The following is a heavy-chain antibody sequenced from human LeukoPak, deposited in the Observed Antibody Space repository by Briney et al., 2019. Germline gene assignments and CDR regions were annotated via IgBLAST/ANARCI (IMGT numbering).Heavy chain of an antibody. J-gene: IGHJ4*02. CDR1: GFTSSSYA. D-gene: IGHD3-3*01. Sequence: GGSLRLSCAASGFTSSSYAMSWVRQAPGKGLEWVSAISGSGGSTCYADSVKGRFTISRDNSKNTLYLQMNSLRAEDTAVYYCAKDLSVFGVVIISPPGFDYWGQGTLVTVSS. V-gene: IGHV3-23*01. CDR3: AKDLSVFGVVIISPPGFDY. CDR2: ISGSGGST.